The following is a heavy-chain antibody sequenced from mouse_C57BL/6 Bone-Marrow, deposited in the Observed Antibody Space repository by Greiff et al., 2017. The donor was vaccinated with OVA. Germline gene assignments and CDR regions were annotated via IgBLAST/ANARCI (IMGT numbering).Heavy chain of an antibody. Sequence: EVQVVESGGDLVKPGGSLKLSCAASGFTFSSYGMSWVRQTPDKRLEWVATISSGGSYTYYPDSVKGRFTISRDNAKNTLYLQMSSLKSEDTAMYYCATLYGSSLYYFDYWGQGTTLTVSS. CDR3: ATLYGSSLYYFDY. CDR1: GFTFSSYG. CDR2: ISSGGSYT. V-gene: IGHV5-6*01. J-gene: IGHJ2*01. D-gene: IGHD1-1*01.